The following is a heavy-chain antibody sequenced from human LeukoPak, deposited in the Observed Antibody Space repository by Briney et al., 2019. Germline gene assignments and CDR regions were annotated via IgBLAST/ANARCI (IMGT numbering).Heavy chain of an antibody. D-gene: IGHD3-22*01. V-gene: IGHV3-23*01. CDR2: ISGSGGST. Sequence: GGSLRLSCAASGFTFSSYAMSWVRQAPGKGLEWVSAISGSGGSTYYAGSVKGRFTISRDNSKNTLYLQMNSLRAEDTAVYYCAKDQHSSGYYLDYFDYWGQGTLVTVSS. CDR1: GFTFSSYA. CDR3: AKDQHSSGYYLDYFDY. J-gene: IGHJ4*02.